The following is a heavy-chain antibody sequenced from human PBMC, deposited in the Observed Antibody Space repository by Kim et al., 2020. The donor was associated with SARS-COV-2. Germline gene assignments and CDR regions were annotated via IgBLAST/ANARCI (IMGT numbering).Heavy chain of an antibody. V-gene: IGHV1-24*01. CDR3: ATGPSSWYGGNWFDP. Sequence: ASVKVSCKVSGYTLTELSMHWVRQAPGKGLEWMGGFDPEDGETIYAQKFQGRVTMTEDTSTDTAYMELSSLRSEDTAVYYCATGPSSWYGGNWFDPWGQGTLVTVSS. D-gene: IGHD6-13*01. CDR1: GYTLTELS. J-gene: IGHJ5*02. CDR2: FDPEDGET.